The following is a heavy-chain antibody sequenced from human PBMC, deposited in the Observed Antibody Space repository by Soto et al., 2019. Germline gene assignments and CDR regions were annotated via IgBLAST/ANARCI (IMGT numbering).Heavy chain of an antibody. V-gene: IGHV6-1*01. J-gene: IGHJ4*01. CDR2: TYYRSKWYY. CDR3: ARGEQYRGRIFDY. CDR1: GDSVSSNSAG. D-gene: IGHD1-26*01. Sequence: SQTLSLTCAITGDSVSSNSAGWSWVRQSPSRGLEWLGRTYYRSKWYYEYAVSVRGRITINPDTSKNQYSLQLNSVTPEDTAVYFCARGEQYRGRIFDYWGHGTLVTVSS.